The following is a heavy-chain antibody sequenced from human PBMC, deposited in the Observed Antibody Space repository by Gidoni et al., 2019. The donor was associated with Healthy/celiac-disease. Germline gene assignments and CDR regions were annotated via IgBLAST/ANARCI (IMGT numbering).Heavy chain of an antibody. J-gene: IGHJ4*02. Sequence: QVPLVASGCGAVPPGRFLRLSCAGSGFTFSSYGMHWVRQAPGKGLEWVAVISYDGSNKYYADSVKGRFTISRDNSKNTLYLQMNSLRAEDTAVYYALATTVTREDDYWGQGTLVTVSS. CDR2: ISYDGSNK. V-gene: IGHV3-30*03. CDR1: GFTFSSYG. CDR3: LATTVTREDDY. D-gene: IGHD4-17*01.